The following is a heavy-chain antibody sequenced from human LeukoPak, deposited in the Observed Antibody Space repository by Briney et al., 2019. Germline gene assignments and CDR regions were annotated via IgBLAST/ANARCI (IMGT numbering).Heavy chain of an antibody. D-gene: IGHD3-16*02. CDR3: ARYVWGSYPTFEDY. CDR1: GGSISSYY. CDR2: IYYSGST. J-gene: IGHJ4*02. Sequence: PSETLSLTCTVSGGSISSYYWSWIRQPPGKGLEWIGYIYYSGSTYYNPSLKSRVTISVDTSKNQFSLKLSSVTAAVTAVYYCARYVWGSYPTFEDYWGQGTLVTVSS. V-gene: IGHV4-59*01.